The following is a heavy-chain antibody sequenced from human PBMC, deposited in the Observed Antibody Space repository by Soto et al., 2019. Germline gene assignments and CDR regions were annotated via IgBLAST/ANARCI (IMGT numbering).Heavy chain of an antibody. Sequence: QVQLVQSGAEVKKPGASVKVSCEASGYTFSNYAIHWVRQAPGQRLEWMAWINAGNGDTKYSQNFQGRVTITRDTSASKAYRDRGAVRPEDTAVYYWARAPPSSGYYHYAMDVGGQGTRVTV. CDR3: ARAPPSSGYYHYAMDV. J-gene: IGHJ6*02. D-gene: IGHD3-3*02. CDR1: GYTFSNYA. CDR2: INAGNGDT. V-gene: IGHV1-3*01.